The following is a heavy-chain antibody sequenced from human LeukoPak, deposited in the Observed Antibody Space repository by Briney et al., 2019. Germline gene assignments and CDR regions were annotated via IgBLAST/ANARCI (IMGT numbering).Heavy chain of an antibody. CDR1: GFTFSSYG. Sequence: GGSLRLSCAASGFTFSSYGMHWVRQTPGKGLEWVAVIWDDGSNKYYADSVKGRFTISRDNSKNTLYLQMNSLRAEDTAVYYCARGGGLLFSVVTAGYYFDYWGQGTLVTVSS. V-gene: IGHV3-33*01. CDR3: ARGGGLLFSVVTAGYYFDY. J-gene: IGHJ4*02. CDR2: IWDDGSNK. D-gene: IGHD2-21*02.